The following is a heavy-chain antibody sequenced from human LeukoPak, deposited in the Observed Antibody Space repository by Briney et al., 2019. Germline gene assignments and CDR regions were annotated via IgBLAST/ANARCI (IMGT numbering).Heavy chain of an antibody. D-gene: IGHD3-3*01. V-gene: IGHV4-34*01. CDR3: ARGIQSGTGFWSGPGRLDF. CDR1: GGSFSGYY. Sequence: SEILSLTCAVYGGSFSGYYWSWIRQPPGKGLQWIGDINHSGSPNYNPANYNPSLKSRVTISVDTSKNQFSLKLTSVTAADTAVYYCARGIQSGTGFWSGPGRLDFWGQGALVTVSS. CDR2: INHSGSPNYNPA. J-gene: IGHJ4*02.